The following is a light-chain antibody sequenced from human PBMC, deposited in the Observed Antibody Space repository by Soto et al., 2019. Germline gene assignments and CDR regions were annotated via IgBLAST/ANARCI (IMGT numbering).Light chain of an antibody. V-gene: IGKV3-11*01. CDR1: QSVSSY. Sequence: EIVLTQSPATLSLSPGERATLSCRASQSVSSYLAWYQQKPGQAPRLLIYDASNRATGIPARFSGSGSGTDFTLTISSLAPEDFAVYYCQQLSNWPPEYTFGQGTKLEIK. CDR2: DAS. CDR3: QQLSNWPPEYT. J-gene: IGKJ2*01.